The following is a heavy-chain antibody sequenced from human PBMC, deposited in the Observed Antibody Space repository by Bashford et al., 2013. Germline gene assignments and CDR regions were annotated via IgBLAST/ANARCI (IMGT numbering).Heavy chain of an antibody. CDR2: IYWDGDK. D-gene: IGHD3-3*01. V-gene: IGHV2-5*02. Sequence: SGPTLVKPTQTLTLTCSFSGFSLTTSGVGVGWLRQPPGQALEWVAIIYWDGDKRYSPSLKSRLTITKDTSKNQVVLTMTNMDSVDTATYYCARGFWRGYYRDWFDPWGQGTLVTVSS. CDR1: GFSLTTSGVG. J-gene: IGHJ5*02. CDR3: ARGFWRGYYRDWFDP.